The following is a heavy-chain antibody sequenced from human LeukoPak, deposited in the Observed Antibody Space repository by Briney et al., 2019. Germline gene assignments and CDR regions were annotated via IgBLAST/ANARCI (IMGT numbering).Heavy chain of an antibody. V-gene: IGHV3-23*01. Sequence: GGSLRLSCAASGFTFSSYGMSWVRQAPGKGLEWDSAISGSGGSTYYADSVKGRFTISRDNSKNTLYLQMNSLRAEDTAVYYCAKAPATGYYYYYMDVWGKGTTVTISS. D-gene: IGHD2-15*01. CDR2: ISGSGGST. CDR3: AKAPATGYYYYYMDV. CDR1: GFTFSSYG. J-gene: IGHJ6*03.